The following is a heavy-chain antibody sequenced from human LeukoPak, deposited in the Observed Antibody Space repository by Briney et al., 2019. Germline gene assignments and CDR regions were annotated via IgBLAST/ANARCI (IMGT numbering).Heavy chain of an antibody. J-gene: IGHJ6*03. CDR2: ISGSGGST. Sequence: GGSLRLSCAASGFTISSNYMTWVRQAPGKGLEWVSAISGSGGSTYYADSVKGRFTISRDNSKNTLYLQMNSLRAEDTAVYYCAKECITITGYYMDVWGKGTTVTVSS. CDR3: AKECITITGYYMDV. CDR1: GFTISSNY. V-gene: IGHV3-23*01. D-gene: IGHD3-3*01.